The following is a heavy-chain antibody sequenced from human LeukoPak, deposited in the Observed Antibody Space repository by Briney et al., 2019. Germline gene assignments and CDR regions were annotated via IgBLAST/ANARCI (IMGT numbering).Heavy chain of an antibody. J-gene: IGHJ4*02. CDR3: ARDRAALRYFERGGPDY. Sequence: ASVKVSCKASGYTLTSYYMHWVRQAPGQGLEWMGTINPSGGSTSYAQKFQGRVTMTRDTSTSTVYMELSSLRSEDTAVYYCARDRAALRYFERGGPDYWGQGTLVTVSS. D-gene: IGHD3-9*01. V-gene: IGHV1-46*01. CDR1: GYTLTSYY. CDR2: INPSGGST.